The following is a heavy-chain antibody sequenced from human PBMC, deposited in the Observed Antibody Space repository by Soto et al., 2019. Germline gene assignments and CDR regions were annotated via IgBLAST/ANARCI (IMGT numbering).Heavy chain of an antibody. Sequence: QVQLQQWGAGLLKPSETLSLTCAVYGGSFSGYYWSWIRQPPGKGLEWIGEINHSGSTNYNPSLKSRVTISVDTSKNQFSLKLSSVTAADTAVYYCVSLPVYCSGGSCYSIGYFQHWGQGTLVTVSS. CDR3: VSLPVYCSGGSCYSIGYFQH. CDR2: INHSGST. D-gene: IGHD2-15*01. CDR1: GGSFSGYY. V-gene: IGHV4-34*01. J-gene: IGHJ1*01.